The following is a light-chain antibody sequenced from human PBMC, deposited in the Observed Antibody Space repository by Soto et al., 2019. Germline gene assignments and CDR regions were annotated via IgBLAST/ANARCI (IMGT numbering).Light chain of an antibody. CDR1: QSVSSY. CDR3: QQRSSWGGT. CDR2: DAF. J-gene: IGKJ1*01. Sequence: IVLTQSPATLSLSPGERATLSCRASQSVSSYLAWYQHKPGQAPRLLIYDAFNRATGIPARFSGGGSGTDFTLTISSLEPEDFAVYYCQQRSSWGGTFGQGTKVDIK. V-gene: IGKV3-11*01.